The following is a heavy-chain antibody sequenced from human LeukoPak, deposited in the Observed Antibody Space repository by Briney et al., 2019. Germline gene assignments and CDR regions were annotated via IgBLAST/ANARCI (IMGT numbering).Heavy chain of an antibody. CDR2: FNSDGSST. Sequence: GGSLRLSCAASGFTFSSYWMHWVRQAPGKGLVWVSRFNSDGSSTSYADSVKGRFTISRDNAKNTLYLQMLRAEDTAVYYCARVLVVPAARTYYYYGMDVWGQGTTVTVSS. J-gene: IGHJ6*02. V-gene: IGHV3-74*01. D-gene: IGHD2-2*01. CDR1: GFTFSSYW. CDR3: ARVLVVPAARTYYYYGMDV.